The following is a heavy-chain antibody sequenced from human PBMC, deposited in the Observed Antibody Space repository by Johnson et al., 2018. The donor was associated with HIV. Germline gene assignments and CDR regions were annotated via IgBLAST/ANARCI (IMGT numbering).Heavy chain of an antibody. CDR1: GFTFSSYA. J-gene: IGHJ3*02. D-gene: IGHD3-9*01. CDR3: ARAWGSRDILTALRGAFDI. V-gene: IGHV3-30*14. CDR2: ISYDGSNK. Sequence: QVQLVESGGGVVQPGRSLRLSCAASGFTFSSYAMHWVRQAPGKGLEWVAVISYDGSNKYYADSVKGRFTISRDNSKNTLYLQMNSLRAEDTAVYYCARAWGSRDILTALRGAFDIWGQGTMVTVSS.